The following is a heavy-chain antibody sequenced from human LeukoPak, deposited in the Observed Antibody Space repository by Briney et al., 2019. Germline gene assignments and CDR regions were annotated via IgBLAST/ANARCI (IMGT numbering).Heavy chain of an antibody. CDR2: IYYSGST. Sequence: KPSETLSLTCTVSGASISRSDYFWGWIRQPPGKGLEWIGSIYYSGSTYYSPSLKGRVTISVDTSKNQFSLKLNSVTAADTAVYYCARSSEYGDPFNYWGQGTLVTVSS. D-gene: IGHD4-17*01. CDR3: ARSSEYGDPFNY. V-gene: IGHV4-39*01. J-gene: IGHJ4*02. CDR1: GASISRSDYF.